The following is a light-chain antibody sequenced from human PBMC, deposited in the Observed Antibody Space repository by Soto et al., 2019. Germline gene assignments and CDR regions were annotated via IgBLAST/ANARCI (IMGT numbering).Light chain of an antibody. J-gene: IGKJ5*01. CDR1: QDIRGA. Sequence: AIQLTQSPSSLSASVGDRVTITCRASQDIRGALAWYQQQPGKPPKLLIFDVSTLQSGVPSRFSGSGSGTDFTLTISSPQPEDFATYYCQQFNTYPIIFGQGTRLEIK. CDR3: QQFNTYPII. CDR2: DVS. V-gene: IGKV1-13*02.